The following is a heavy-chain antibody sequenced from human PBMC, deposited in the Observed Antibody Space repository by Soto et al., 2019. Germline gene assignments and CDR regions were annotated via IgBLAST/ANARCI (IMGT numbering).Heavy chain of an antibody. Sequence: XGPTLVNPTETLTLTCTVSGFSLSNARMGVSWIRQPPGKALEWLAHIFSNDEKSYSTSLKSRLTISKDTSKSQVVLTMTNMDPVDTATYYCARNYDILTGSEYYFDYWGQGPLVTVSS. D-gene: IGHD3-9*01. CDR1: GFSLSNARMG. J-gene: IGHJ4*02. V-gene: IGHV2-26*01. CDR3: ARNYDILTGSEYYFDY. CDR2: IFSNDEK.